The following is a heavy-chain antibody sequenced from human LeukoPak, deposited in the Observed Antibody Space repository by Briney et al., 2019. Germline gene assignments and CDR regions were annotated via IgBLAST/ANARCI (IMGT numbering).Heavy chain of an antibody. Sequence: SETLSLTCTVSGGSISSYYWSWIRQPPGKGLEWIGYIYYSGSTKYNSSLRSRVTISVDTSKNQFSLNLSSVTAADTAVYYRARHVAQRPHFFDYWGQGTLVTVSS. J-gene: IGHJ4*02. CDR1: GGSISSYY. D-gene: IGHD2-21*01. CDR3: ARHVAQRPHFFDY. V-gene: IGHV4-59*08. CDR2: IYYSGST.